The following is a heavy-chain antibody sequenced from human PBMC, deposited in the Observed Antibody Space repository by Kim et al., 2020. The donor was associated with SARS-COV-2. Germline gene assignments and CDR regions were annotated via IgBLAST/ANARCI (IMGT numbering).Heavy chain of an antibody. V-gene: IGHV3-23*01. D-gene: IGHD3-10*01. J-gene: IGHJ4*02. CDR3: AKKFTGFFDY. Sequence: STYYADSVKGRFTISRDNSKNTLYLQMNSLRAEDTAVYYCAKKFTGFFDYWGQGTLVTVSS. CDR2: ST.